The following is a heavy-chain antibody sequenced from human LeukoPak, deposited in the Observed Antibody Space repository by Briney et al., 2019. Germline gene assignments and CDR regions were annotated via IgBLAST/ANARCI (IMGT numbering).Heavy chain of an antibody. D-gene: IGHD3-10*01. J-gene: IGHJ6*03. CDR3: AREKATAVRGVDYYYYMDV. Sequence: PGGSLRLSCAASGFTFSSYWMSWVRQAPGKGLEWVANIKRDGSEKYYVDSVKGRFTISRDNAKNSLYLQMNSLRAEDTAVYYCAREKATAVRGVDYYYYMDVWGKGTTVSVSS. CDR2: IKRDGSEK. V-gene: IGHV3-7*01. CDR1: GFTFSSYW.